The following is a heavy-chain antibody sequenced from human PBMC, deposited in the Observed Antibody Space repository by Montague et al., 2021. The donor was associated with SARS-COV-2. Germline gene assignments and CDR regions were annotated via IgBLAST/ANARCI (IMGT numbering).Heavy chain of an antibody. CDR3: ARVFSSWYVGWFDP. Sequence: NGNSFYQPSLKSRITMAVDTSNNQFSLTLSSFTAADTAIYYCARVFSSWYVGWFDPWGQGNLVTVSS. V-gene: IGHV4-55*01. CDR2: NGNS. D-gene: IGHD6-13*01. J-gene: IGHJ5*02.